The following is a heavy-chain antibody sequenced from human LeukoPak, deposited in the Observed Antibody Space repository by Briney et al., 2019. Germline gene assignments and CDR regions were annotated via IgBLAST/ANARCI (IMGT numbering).Heavy chain of an antibody. CDR2: IYYSGST. D-gene: IGHD2-2*02. J-gene: IGHJ6*02. V-gene: IGHV4-39*07. CDR3: ARVRVVVVPAAINPDYYYYYGMDV. Sequence: SETLSLTCTVSGGSISSSSYYWGWIRQPPGKGLEWIGSIYYSGSTYYNPSLKSRVTISVDTSKNQFSLKLSSVTAADTAVYYCARVRVVVVPAAINPDYYYYYGMDVWGQGTTVTVSS. CDR1: GGSISSSSYY.